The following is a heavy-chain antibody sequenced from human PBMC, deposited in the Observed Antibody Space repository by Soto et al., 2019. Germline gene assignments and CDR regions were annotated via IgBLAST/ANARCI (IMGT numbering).Heavy chain of an antibody. D-gene: IGHD3-3*02. CDR3: AREGDDRHFFFDS. CDR1: GRSMVSYY. J-gene: IGHJ4*02. CDR2: IYTGGNT. Sequence: SETLSLTCNVSGRSMVSYYWSWIRQPAGKGLEWIGRIYTGGNTNYNPSLKSRVTMSVDTSKSQFSLSLTSVTAADTAVYYCAREGDDRHFFFDSWGQGTLVTVS. V-gene: IGHV4-4*07.